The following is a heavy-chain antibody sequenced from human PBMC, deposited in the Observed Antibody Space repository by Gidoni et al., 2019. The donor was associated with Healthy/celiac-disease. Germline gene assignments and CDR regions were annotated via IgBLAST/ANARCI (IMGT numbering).Heavy chain of an antibody. J-gene: IGHJ4*02. CDR2: ISYDGSNK. Sequence: QLQLVESGGGVWQPGRPLTPYCAPFALAFSSYGMHCVRQAPGKGLEWVAVISYDGSNKYYADSVKGRFTISRDNSKNTLYLQMNSLRAGDTAVYYCAKDRGWYSGFDYWGQGTLVTVSS. CDR3: AKDRGWYSGFDY. V-gene: IGHV3-30*18. CDR1: ALAFSSYG. D-gene: IGHD6-19*01.